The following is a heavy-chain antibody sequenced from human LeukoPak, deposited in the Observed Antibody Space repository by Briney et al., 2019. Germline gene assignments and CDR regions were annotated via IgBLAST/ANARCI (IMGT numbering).Heavy chain of an antibody. D-gene: IGHD3-22*01. Sequence: GASVKVSCKASGYTFTSYGISGVRQAPAQGLEWMGWISAYNGNTNYAQKLQGRVTMTTETSTSTAYMELRSLRSDDTAVYYCARCYDSSGYHDYWGQGTLVTVSS. V-gene: IGHV1-18*01. CDR1: GYTFTSYG. CDR3: ARCYDSSGYHDY. CDR2: ISAYNGNT. J-gene: IGHJ4*02.